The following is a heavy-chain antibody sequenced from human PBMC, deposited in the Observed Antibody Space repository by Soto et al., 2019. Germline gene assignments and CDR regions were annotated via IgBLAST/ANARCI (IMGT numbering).Heavy chain of an antibody. CDR2: LIPLFGTT. D-gene: IGHD7-27*01. Sequence: QVQLVQSGAEVKKPGSSVKVSCEASGGTFSGNAISWVRQAPGQGPEWMGGLIPLFGTTQHAQNFQDRLTITADKSTSTAYMELTSLRFEDTAIYYFARGPNWGYRFDSWGQGTLVTVSS. J-gene: IGHJ4*02. CDR1: GGTFSGNA. CDR3: ARGPNWGYRFDS. V-gene: IGHV1-69*06.